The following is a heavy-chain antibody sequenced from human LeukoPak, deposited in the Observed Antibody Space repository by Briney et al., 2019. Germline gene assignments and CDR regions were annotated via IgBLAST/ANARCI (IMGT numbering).Heavy chain of an antibody. CDR2: IRYDGSNK. D-gene: IGHD3-10*01. J-gene: IGHJ4*02. CDR1: GFTFSSYG. CDR3: AKDLGARPAFDY. V-gene: IGHV3-30*02. Sequence: GGSLRLSCAASGFTFSSYGMHWVRQAPGKGLEWVAFIRYDGSNKYYADSVKGRFTISRDNSENTLYLQMNSLRAADTAVFYCAKDLGARPAFDYWGQGTLVTVSS.